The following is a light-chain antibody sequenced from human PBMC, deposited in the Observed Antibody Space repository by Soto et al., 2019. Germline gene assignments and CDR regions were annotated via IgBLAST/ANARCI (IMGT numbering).Light chain of an antibody. V-gene: IGKV3-20*01. CDR3: QQYGSSPPT. Sequence: EIVLTQSPGTLSLSPGERATLSCRASQSVSTNYLAWYQRKPGQAPRLLIYGASSRATDIPNRFSGSGSGTDFTLTITSLKAEDFAVYYCQQYGSSPPTFGHGTKVEIK. CDR1: QSVSTNY. CDR2: GAS. J-gene: IGKJ1*01.